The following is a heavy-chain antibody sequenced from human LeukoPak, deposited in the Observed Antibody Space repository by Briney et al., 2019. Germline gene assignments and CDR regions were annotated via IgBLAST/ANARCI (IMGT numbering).Heavy chain of an antibody. D-gene: IGHD6-19*01. V-gene: IGHV1-46*01. J-gene: IGHJ4*02. Sequence: ASVKVSCKASGYTFTSYYMHWVRQAPGQGLEWMGIINPSGGSTSYAQKFQGRVTMTRDTSISTAYMELSRLRSDDTAVYYCARAGALAACFDYWGQGTLVTVSS. CDR1: GYTFTSYY. CDR3: ARAGALAACFDY. CDR2: INPSGGST.